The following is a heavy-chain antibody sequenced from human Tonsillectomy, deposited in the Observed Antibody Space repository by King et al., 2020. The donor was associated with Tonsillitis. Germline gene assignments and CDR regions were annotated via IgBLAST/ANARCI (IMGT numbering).Heavy chain of an antibody. CDR3: GIGRGMDV. J-gene: IGHJ6*02. V-gene: IGHV3-7*01. CDR1: GFTFRSRW. CDR2: IKEDGSEK. Sequence: VQLVESGGGLVQPGGSLRLSCAAFGFTFRSRWMTWVRQAPGKGLEWVANIKEDGSEKYYVDSVKGRFTISRDNAKNSVFRQMISLRVEDTAVYYCGIGRGMDVWGQGTTVTVSS.